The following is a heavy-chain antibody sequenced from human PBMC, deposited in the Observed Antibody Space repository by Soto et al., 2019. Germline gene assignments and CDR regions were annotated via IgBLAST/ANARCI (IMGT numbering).Heavy chain of an antibody. CDR3: ARDPNSTGRYSGGEHY. CDR2: IIPILGIA. D-gene: IGHD6-19*01. J-gene: IGHJ4*02. Sequence: QVQLVQSWAEVKKPGSSVTVSCKASGGTFSSYTISWVRQAPGQGLEWMGRIIPILGIANYSQKFQCTVTITPDKTTSTPYMELSRLRSEDTAVYYCARDPNSTGRYSGGEHYWCQGTQVTVSS. CDR1: GGTFSSYT. V-gene: IGHV1-69*08.